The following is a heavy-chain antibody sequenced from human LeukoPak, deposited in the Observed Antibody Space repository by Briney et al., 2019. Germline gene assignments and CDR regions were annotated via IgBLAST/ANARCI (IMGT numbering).Heavy chain of an antibody. J-gene: IGHJ4*02. D-gene: IGHD3-10*01. CDR3: ARAAVYYGSGSKY. Sequence: GGSLRLSCAASEFTFSNYAMNWVRQAPGKGLEWVSGMSGSGGYTYYRDSVKGRFTISRDNSKNTLFLQMNSLRAEDTALYYCARAAVYYGSGSKYWGQGTLVTVSS. CDR2: MSGSGGYT. V-gene: IGHV3-23*01. CDR1: EFTFSNYA.